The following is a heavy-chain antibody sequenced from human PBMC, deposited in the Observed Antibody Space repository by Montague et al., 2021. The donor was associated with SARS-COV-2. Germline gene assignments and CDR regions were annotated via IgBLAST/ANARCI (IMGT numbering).Heavy chain of an antibody. V-gene: IGHV4-59*08. CDR3: ARHALGYFDWLNEGYFDY. Sequence: SETLSLTCTVSGGSISSYYWSWIRQPPGKGLGWIGYIYYSGSTNYNPSLKSRVTISVDTSKNQFSLKLSSVTAADTAVYYCARHALGYFDWLNEGYFDYWGQGTLVTVPS. CDR1: GGSISSYY. CDR2: IYYSGST. D-gene: IGHD3-9*01. J-gene: IGHJ4*02.